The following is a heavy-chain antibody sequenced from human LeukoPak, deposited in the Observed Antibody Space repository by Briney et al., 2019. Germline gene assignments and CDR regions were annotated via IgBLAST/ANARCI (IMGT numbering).Heavy chain of an antibody. CDR3: ARAAGLRRRQPKFSYYFDY. V-gene: IGHV1-8*01. D-gene: IGHD3-16*01. J-gene: IGHJ4*02. CDR2: MNPNSGNT. Sequence: GASVKVSCKASGYTFTSYDINWVRQATGQGLEWMGWMNPNSGNTGYAQKFQGRVTMTRNTSISTAYMELSSLRSEDTAVYYCARAAGLRRRQPKFSYYFDYWGQGTLVTVSS. CDR1: GYTFTSYD.